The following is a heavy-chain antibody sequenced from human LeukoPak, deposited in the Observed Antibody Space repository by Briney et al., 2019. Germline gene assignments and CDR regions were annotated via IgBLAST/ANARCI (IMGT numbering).Heavy chain of an antibody. CDR2: IYTSGCT. J-gene: IGHJ6*03. CDR3: ASSDEVNYDILTGYQYYYYMDV. CDR1: GGSISSYY. D-gene: IGHD3-9*01. Sequence: PSETLSLTCTVSGGSISSYYWSWIRQPPGKGLEWIGYIYTSGCTNYDPSLKSRVTISVDTSKNQFSLKLSSVTAADTAVYYCASSDEVNYDILTGYQYYYYMDVWGKGTTVTVSS. V-gene: IGHV4-4*09.